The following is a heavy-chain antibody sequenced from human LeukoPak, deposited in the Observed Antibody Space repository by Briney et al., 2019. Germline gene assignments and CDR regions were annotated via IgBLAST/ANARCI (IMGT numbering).Heavy chain of an antibody. V-gene: IGHV1-2*02. CDR1: GYTFTGYY. D-gene: IGHD2-15*01. J-gene: IGHJ2*01. Sequence: GASVKVSCTASGYTFTGYYMHWVRQAPGQGLEWMGWINPNSGGTNYAQKFQGRVTLTTDTSTSTAYMDLRSLRSDDTAVYHCARVALGSWYFDLWGRGTLVTVSS. CDR2: INPNSGGT. CDR3: ARVALGSWYFDL.